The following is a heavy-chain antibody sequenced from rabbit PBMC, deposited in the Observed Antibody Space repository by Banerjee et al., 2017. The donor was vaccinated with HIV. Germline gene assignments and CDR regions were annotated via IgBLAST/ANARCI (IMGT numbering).Heavy chain of an antibody. J-gene: IGHJ6*01. Sequence: QEQLEESGGDLVKPEGSLTLTCTASGFTLSSYWICWVRQAPGKGLEWIACMDAGSSGTTNYASWVNGRFTISSHNAQNTLYLQLNSLTAADTATYFCARGYTGSSYYSYYGMDLWGQGTLVTVS. CDR3: ARGYTGSSYYSYYGMDL. V-gene: IGHV1S45*01. D-gene: IGHD8-1*01. CDR1: GFTLSSYW. CDR2: MDAGSSGTT.